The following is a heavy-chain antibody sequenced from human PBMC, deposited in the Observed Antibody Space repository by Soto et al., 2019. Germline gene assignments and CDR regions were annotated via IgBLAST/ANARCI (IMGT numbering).Heavy chain of an antibody. J-gene: IGHJ5*02. CDR2: IQHTGNT. CDR1: GASIRSYH. CDR3: AKDVSSRRWFDP. V-gene: IGHV4-4*07. D-gene: IGHD3-16*01. Sequence: TLSLPCAVSGASIRSYHWSFLRQPAGKGLEWIGRIQHTGNTNYNPSLKSRVTMSADTSKNQISLKMTSVTAADTAVYFCAKDVSSRRWFDPWGQGVRVTVSS.